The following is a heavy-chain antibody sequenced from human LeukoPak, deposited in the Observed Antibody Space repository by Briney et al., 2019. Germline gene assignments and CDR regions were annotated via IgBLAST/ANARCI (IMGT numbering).Heavy chain of an antibody. V-gene: IGHV3-7*02. D-gene: IGHD1-1*01. J-gene: IGHJ4*02. CDR2: IKQDGSEK. Sequence: GESLTLSCAAFGFTFSLYWMSWVRQAPGKGLEWVANIKQDGSEKNYVDSVKGRFTISRDNAKNSLYLQMNSLRAEDTAVYYCVSTATFDCWGQGARVTVSS. CDR1: GFTFSLYW. CDR3: VSTATFDC.